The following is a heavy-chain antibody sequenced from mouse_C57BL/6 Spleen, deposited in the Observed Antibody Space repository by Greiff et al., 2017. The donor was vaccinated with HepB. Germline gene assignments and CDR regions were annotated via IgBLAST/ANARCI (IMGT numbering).Heavy chain of an antibody. CDR2: IDPSDSYT. CDR1: GYTFTSYW. Sequence: VQLQESGAELVKPGASVKLSCKASGYTFTSYWMQWVKQRPGQGLAWIGEIDPSDSYTNYNQKFKGKATLTVDPSSSTAYMQLSSLTSEDSAVYYGARKRDYYGRPYVDYWGQGTTLTVSS. J-gene: IGHJ2*01. D-gene: IGHD1-1*01. V-gene: IGHV1-50*01. CDR3: ARKRDYYGRPYVDY.